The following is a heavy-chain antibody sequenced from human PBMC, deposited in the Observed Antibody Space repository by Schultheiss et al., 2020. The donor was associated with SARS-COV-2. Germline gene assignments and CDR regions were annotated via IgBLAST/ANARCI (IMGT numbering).Heavy chain of an antibody. V-gene: IGHV4-61*01. CDR2: IYSSGST. CDR3: ARAVSYYTFFDY. Sequence: SQTLSLTCTVSGGSVSSGSYYWSWIRQPPGKGLEWIGYIYSSGSTNYNPSLKSRVTMSVDTSKNQFSLKLTSVTAADTALYYCARAVSYYTFFDYWGQGTLVTVSS. J-gene: IGHJ4*02. CDR1: GGSVSSGSYY. D-gene: IGHD3-22*01.